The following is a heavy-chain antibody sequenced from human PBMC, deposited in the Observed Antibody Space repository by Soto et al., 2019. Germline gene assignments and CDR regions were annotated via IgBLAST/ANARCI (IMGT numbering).Heavy chain of an antibody. J-gene: IGHJ5*02. D-gene: IGHD1-1*01. CDR3: VRDGTKTLRDWFDP. CDR2: IYATGTT. Sequence: SETLSLTCTVSGASISGYYWSWIRKSAGKGLEWIGRIYATGTTDYNPSLKSRVMMSVDTSKKQFSLRLRSVTAADTAVYYCVRDGTKTLRDWFDPWGQGSSVTVSS. V-gene: IGHV4-4*07. CDR1: GASISGYY.